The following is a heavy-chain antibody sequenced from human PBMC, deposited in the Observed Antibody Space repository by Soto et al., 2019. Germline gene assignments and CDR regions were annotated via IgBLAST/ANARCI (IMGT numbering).Heavy chain of an antibody. CDR2: ISNSGRIT. D-gene: IGHD3-16*01. J-gene: IGHJ4*02. Sequence: DLEESGGGLVKPGGSLRLSCTASGFIFSDYYMSWIRQAPGKGLGWVSDISNSGRITHHADSVEGRFTISRDNAKDSLYLQMNSLRPEDSAIYYCARDHGGGGLTLEYWGQGTLGTVSS. V-gene: IGHV3-11*01. CDR3: ARDHGGGGLTLEY. CDR1: GFIFSDYY.